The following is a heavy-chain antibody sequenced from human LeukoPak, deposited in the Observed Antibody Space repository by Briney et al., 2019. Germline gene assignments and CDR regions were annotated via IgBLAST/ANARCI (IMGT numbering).Heavy chain of an antibody. D-gene: IGHD2-2*01. CDR2: IYYSGST. Sequence: SQTLSLTCTVSGGSISSGGYYWSWIRQHPGKGLEWIGYIYYSGSTYYNPSLKSRVTISVDTSKNQFSLKLSSVTAADTAVYYCARVWDCSSTSCYASGWFDPWGQGTLVTVSS. CDR3: ARVWDCSSTSCYASGWFDP. CDR1: GGSISSGGYY. J-gene: IGHJ5*02. V-gene: IGHV4-31*03.